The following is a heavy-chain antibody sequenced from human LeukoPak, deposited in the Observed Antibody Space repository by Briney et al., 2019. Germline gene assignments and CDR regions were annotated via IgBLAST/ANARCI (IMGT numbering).Heavy chain of an antibody. Sequence: ASVKVSCKASGGTFSSYAISWVRQAPGQGLKWMGWISAYNGNTNYAQKLQGRVTMTTDTSTSTAYMELRSLRSDDTAVYYCARDGLTGTTGDWFDPWGQGTLVTVSS. V-gene: IGHV1-18*01. CDR3: ARDGLTGTTGDWFDP. CDR1: GGTFSSYA. J-gene: IGHJ5*02. D-gene: IGHD1-7*01. CDR2: ISAYNGNT.